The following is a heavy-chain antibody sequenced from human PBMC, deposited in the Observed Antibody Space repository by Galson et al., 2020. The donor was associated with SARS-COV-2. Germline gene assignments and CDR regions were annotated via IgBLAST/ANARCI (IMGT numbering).Heavy chain of an antibody. CDR2: IIPILGIA. Sequence: SVKVSCKASGGTFSSYTISWVRQAPGQGLEWMGRIIPILGIANYAQKFQGRVTITADKSTSTAYMELSSLRSEDTAVYYCARSNVDTAMVTTAFDIWGQGTMVTVSS. V-gene: IGHV1-69*02. D-gene: IGHD5-18*01. CDR1: GGTFSSYT. J-gene: IGHJ3*02. CDR3: ARSNVDTAMVTTAFDI.